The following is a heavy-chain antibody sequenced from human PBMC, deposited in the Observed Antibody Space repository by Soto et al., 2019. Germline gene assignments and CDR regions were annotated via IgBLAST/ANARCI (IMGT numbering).Heavy chain of an antibody. CDR2: ISSSSSYI. CDR1: GFTFSSYS. J-gene: IGHJ6*02. Sequence: GGSLRFSCAASGFTFSSYSMNWVRQAPGKGLEWVSSISSSSSYICYADSVKGRFTISRDNAKNSLYLQMNSLRAEDTAVYYCARPKFYSSGWYLRHVDYYYGMDVWGQGTTVTVSS. CDR3: ARPKFYSSGWYLRHVDYYYGMDV. V-gene: IGHV3-21*01. D-gene: IGHD6-19*01.